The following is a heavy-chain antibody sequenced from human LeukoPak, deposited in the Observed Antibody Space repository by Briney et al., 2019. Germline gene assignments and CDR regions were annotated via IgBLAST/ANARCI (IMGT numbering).Heavy chain of an antibody. CDR1: RYTLTELS. J-gene: IGHJ4*02. V-gene: IGHV1-24*01. D-gene: IGHD1-1*01. Sequence: ASVKVSCKVSRYTLTELSMHWVRQAPGKGLVWMGGFDPEDGETIYAQKFQGRVTMTEDTSTDTAYMELSSLRSEDTAVYYCATLGSSTGTGGYFDYWGQGTLVTVSS. CDR3: ATLGSSTGTGGYFDY. CDR2: FDPEDGET.